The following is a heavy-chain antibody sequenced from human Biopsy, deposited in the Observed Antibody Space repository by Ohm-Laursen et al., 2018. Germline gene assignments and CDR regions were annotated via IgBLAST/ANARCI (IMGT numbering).Heavy chain of an antibody. J-gene: IGHJ4*02. Sequence: GTLSLTWTVSGGSISNNNYYWGWIRQPPGKGLEWIGYISGSSNTNYNPSLKSRVTLSTDTSETQFSLRLSSVTAADTAVYYCARQDGYLGYEYWGQGALVTVSS. CDR1: GGSISNNNYY. CDR3: ARQDGYLGYEY. CDR2: ISGSSNT. D-gene: IGHD5-24*01. V-gene: IGHV4-61*05.